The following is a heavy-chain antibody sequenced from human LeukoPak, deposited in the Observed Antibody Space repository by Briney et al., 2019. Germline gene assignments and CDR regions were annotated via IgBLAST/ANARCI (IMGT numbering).Heavy chain of an antibody. D-gene: IGHD1-26*01. V-gene: IGHV3-30*18. CDR1: GFTFSSYG. CDR2: ISYDGSNK. J-gene: IGHJ4*02. Sequence: GGSLRLSCAASGFTFSSYGMHWVRQAPGKGLEWVAVISYDGSNKYYADSVKGRFTISRDNSKNTLYLQMNSLRAEDTAVYYCAKDSRTSWELKREYFDYWGQGTLVTVSS. CDR3: AKDSRTSWELKREYFDY.